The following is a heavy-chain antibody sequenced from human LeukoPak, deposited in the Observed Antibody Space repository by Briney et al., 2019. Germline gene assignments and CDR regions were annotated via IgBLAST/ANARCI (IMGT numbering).Heavy chain of an antibody. J-gene: IGHJ6*01. CDR3: ARLASSSWPLYYYYGMDV. D-gene: IGHD6-13*01. V-gene: IGHV1-8*01. Sequence: GASVTVSCTASGYTFTSYDINWVRQATGQGLEWMGWTNPNNGNTGYAQKFQGRVTMTRSTSIRTAYMELSSLRSEDTAVYYCARLASSSWPLYYYYGMDVWRQGTTVTVSS. CDR2: TNPNNGNT. CDR1: GYTFTSYD.